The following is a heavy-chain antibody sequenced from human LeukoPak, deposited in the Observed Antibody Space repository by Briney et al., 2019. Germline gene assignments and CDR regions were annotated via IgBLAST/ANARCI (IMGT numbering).Heavy chain of an antibody. CDR3: ARMRYGSGSFDY. V-gene: IGHV4-61*01. D-gene: IGHD2-15*01. Sequence: SETLSLTCTVSGGSVSSGSYYWSWIRQPPGKGLECIGYVSYSGDTRYCPSLNNRVTISADTSKNQVSLKLTSVTAADTAIYYCARMRYGSGSFDYWGQGTPVSVSS. CDR1: GGSVSSGSYY. J-gene: IGHJ4*02. CDR2: VSYSGDT.